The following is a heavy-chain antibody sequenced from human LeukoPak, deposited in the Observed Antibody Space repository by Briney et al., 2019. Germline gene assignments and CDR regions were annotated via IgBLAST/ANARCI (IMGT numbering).Heavy chain of an antibody. CDR3: ARDGGGYYYDSSGYGPFDY. D-gene: IGHD3-22*01. CDR1: GYIFTDYY. J-gene: IGHJ4*02. V-gene: IGHV1-2*02. Sequence: ASVKVSCKASGYIFTDYYMYWVRQAPGQGLEWMGWINPNSGGTNYAQKFQGRVTMTRDTSISTAYMELSRLRSDDTAVYYCARDGGGYYYDSSGYGPFDYWGQGTLVTVSS. CDR2: INPNSGGT.